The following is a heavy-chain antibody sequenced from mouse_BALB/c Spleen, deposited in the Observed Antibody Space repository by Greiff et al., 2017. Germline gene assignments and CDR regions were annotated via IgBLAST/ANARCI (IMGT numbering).Heavy chain of an antibody. CDR2: IWSGGST. CDR3: ARGGYGNYVDAMDY. V-gene: IGHV2-2*02. CDR1: GFSLTSYG. Sequence: VKLMESGPGLVQPSQSLSITCTVSGFSLTSYGVHWVRQSPGKGLEWLGVIWSGGSTDYNAAFISRLSISKDNSKSQVFFKMNSLQANDTAIYYCARGGYGNYVDAMDYWGQGTSVTVSS. D-gene: IGHD2-1*01. J-gene: IGHJ4*01.